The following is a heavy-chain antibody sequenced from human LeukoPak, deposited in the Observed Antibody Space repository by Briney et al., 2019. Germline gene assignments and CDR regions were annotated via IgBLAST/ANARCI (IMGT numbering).Heavy chain of an antibody. J-gene: IGHJ4*02. Sequence: PGGSLRLSCAASGFTFSNAWMSWVRQAPGKGLEWVGRIKSKTDGGTTDYAAPVKGRFTISRDDSKNTLYLQMSSLKTEDTAVYYCTTDGTFDWLLYLDYWGQGTLVTVSS. CDR2: IKSKTDGGTT. V-gene: IGHV3-15*01. CDR1: GFTFSNAW. CDR3: TTDGTFDWLLYLDY. D-gene: IGHD3-9*01.